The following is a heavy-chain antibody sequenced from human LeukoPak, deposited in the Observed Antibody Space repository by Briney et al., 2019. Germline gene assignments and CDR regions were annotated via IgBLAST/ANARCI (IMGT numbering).Heavy chain of an antibody. CDR2: IYYSGTT. CDR1: GGSISSSY. V-gene: IGHV4-59*08. D-gene: IGHD3-22*01. Sequence: PSETLSLTCAVSGGSISSSYWSWIRQSPGKGLECIGYIYYSGTTYCNPSLKRRVAVSVDTSKNQFSLRLSSVTAADTAVYFCASARLGTFYFDSWGQGTLVTVS. J-gene: IGHJ4*02. CDR3: ASARLGTFYFDS.